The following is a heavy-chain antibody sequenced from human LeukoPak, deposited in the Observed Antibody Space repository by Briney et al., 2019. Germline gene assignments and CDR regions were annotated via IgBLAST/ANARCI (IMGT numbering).Heavy chain of an antibody. CDR3: ARVAGSIDY. J-gene: IGHJ4*02. CDR2: TNPNSGYT. Sequence: GASVKVSCKASGYTFTSYDINWVRQATGQGLEWMGWTNPNSGYTGYAQKFQGRVTITRNTAISTAYMELSSLRSEDTAVYYCARVAGSIDYWGKGTLVTVSS. V-gene: IGHV1-8*03. D-gene: IGHD6-19*01. CDR1: GYTFTSYD.